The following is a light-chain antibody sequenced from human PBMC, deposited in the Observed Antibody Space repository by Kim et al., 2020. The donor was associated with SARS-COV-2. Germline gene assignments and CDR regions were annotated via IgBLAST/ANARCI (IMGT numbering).Light chain of an antibody. CDR2: GKN. V-gene: IGLV3-19*01. CDR1: RLRSYY. J-gene: IGLJ3*02. Sequence: VALGQTVRITCQGDRLRSYYASWYQQKPGQAPVLVIYGKNNRPSGIPDRFSGSSSGNTASLTITGAQAEDEADYYCNSRDSSGKWVFGGGTQLTVL. CDR3: NSRDSSGKWV.